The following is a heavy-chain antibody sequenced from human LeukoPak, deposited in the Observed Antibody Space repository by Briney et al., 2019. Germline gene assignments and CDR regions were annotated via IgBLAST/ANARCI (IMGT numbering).Heavy chain of an antibody. CDR2: IYGGGST. J-gene: IGHJ4*02. Sequence: PGGSLRLSCAASGFTVSSNYMSWVRQAPGKGLEWVSLIYGGGSTYYADSVKGRFTISRHNSKNTLYLQMNSLRAEDTAVYYCASVNTAMTSYYFDYWGQGTLVTVSS. D-gene: IGHD5-18*01. V-gene: IGHV3-53*04. CDR3: ASVNTAMTSYYFDY. CDR1: GFTVSSNY.